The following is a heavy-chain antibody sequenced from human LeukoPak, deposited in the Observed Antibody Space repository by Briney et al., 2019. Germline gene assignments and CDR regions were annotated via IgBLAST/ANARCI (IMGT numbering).Heavy chain of an antibody. D-gene: IGHD3-3*02. V-gene: IGHV3-23*01. J-gene: IGHJ3*02. CDR1: GFTFSNYN. CDR2: ISGSGIRT. Sequence: PGGSLRLSCAASGFTFSNYNMNWVRQAPGKGLEWVSGISGSGIRTFSADSVKGRFTISRDNSKNTLYLQMNSPRAEDTAVYYCAKIRAPAYDIWGQGTMVTVSS. CDR3: AKIRAPAYDI.